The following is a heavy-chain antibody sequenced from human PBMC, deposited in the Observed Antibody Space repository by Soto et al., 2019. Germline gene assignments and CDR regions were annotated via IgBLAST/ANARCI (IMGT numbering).Heavy chain of an antibody. CDR1: VFTFISYA. V-gene: IGHV3-30-3*01. J-gene: IGHJ6*02. D-gene: IGHD3-3*01. Sequence: GWSLRLSCASSVFTFISYAMHWVRQAPGKGLEWVAVISYDGSNKYYADSVKGRFTISRDNSKNTLYLQMNSLRAEDTAVYYCARVRYDFWSGYYQTYYYYYGMDVWGQGTTVTVS. CDR2: ISYDGSNK. CDR3: ARVRYDFWSGYYQTYYYYYGMDV.